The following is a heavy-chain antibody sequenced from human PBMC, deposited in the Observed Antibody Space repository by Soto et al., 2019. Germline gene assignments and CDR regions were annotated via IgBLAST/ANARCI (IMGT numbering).Heavy chain of an antibody. Sequence: GGSLRLSCVASGFTLSDSYRSLYRQAPGKGLEWVSYISSSSSYTNYADSVKGRFTISRDNAKNSLYLQMNSLRAEDTAVYYCARDHHRYSGYDYVDYWGQGTLVTVSP. V-gene: IGHV3-11*05. CDR3: ARDHHRYSGYDYVDY. J-gene: IGHJ4*02. D-gene: IGHD5-12*01. CDR2: ISSSSSYT. CDR1: GFTLSDSY.